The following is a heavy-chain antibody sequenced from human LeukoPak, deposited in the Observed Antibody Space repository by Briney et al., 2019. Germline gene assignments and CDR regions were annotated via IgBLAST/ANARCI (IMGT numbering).Heavy chain of an antibody. D-gene: IGHD4-11*01. Sequence: GASVKVSCKASGYTFTIYYIHWVRQAPGQGLEWMGLINPSGGSTNYAQKFQGRVTMTRDTSTSTVYMELSSLRSEDTAVYYCARVSVTTETDYWGQGTLVTVSS. CDR3: ARVSVTTETDY. V-gene: IGHV1-46*01. CDR1: GYTFTIYY. CDR2: INPSGGST. J-gene: IGHJ4*02.